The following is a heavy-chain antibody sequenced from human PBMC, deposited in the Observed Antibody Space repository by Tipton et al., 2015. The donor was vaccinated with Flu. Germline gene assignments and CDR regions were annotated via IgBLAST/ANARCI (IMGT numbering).Heavy chain of an antibody. CDR2: INHSGST. J-gene: IGHJ5*02. V-gene: IGHV4-34*01. CDR1: GGSFSGYY. D-gene: IGHD3-3*01. CDR3: ARGVYGRTIFGVVIHHINKKYNWFDP. Sequence: TLSLTCAVYGGSFSGYYWSWIRQPPGKGLEWIGEINHSGSTNYNPSLKSRVTISVDTSKNQFSLKLSSVTAADTAVYYCARGVYGRTIFGVVIHHINKKYNWFDPWGQGTLVTVSS.